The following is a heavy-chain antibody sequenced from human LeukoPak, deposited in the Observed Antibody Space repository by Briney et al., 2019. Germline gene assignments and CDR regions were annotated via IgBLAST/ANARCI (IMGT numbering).Heavy chain of an antibody. Sequence: GGSLRLSCTASGFTFSSYAINWVRQAPGKGLEWVSGIGAGGTFTYYADSVKGRFTISRDNSRNTLYLQMHSLRAEDTAVYHCAKNEQYGARGRNYFDHWGQGSLVTVSS. CDR3: AKNEQYGARGRNYFDH. J-gene: IGHJ4*02. CDR1: GFTFSSYA. D-gene: IGHD3-16*01. V-gene: IGHV3-23*01. CDR2: IGAGGTFT.